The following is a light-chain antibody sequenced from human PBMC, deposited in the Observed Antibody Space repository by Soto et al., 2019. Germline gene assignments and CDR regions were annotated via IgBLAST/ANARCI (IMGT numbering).Light chain of an antibody. Sequence: DIQMTPSPSSLSASVGDRVTITFRASQSISSYLNWYQQKPGKAPKLLIYAASSLQSGAPSRFSGSGSGTDFTLTISSLQPEDFATYYCQQSYSTPAFGQGTKV. J-gene: IGKJ1*01. CDR1: QSISSY. CDR2: AAS. V-gene: IGKV1-39*01. CDR3: QQSYSTPA.